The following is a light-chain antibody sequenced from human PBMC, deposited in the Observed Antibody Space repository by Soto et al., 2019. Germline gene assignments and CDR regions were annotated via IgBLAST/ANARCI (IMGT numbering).Light chain of an antibody. J-gene: IGLJ3*02. Sequence: QSALTQPASVSGSPGQSITISCTGTSSDVGSYDYVSWYQQHPGKAPKLMIYEVSNRPSGISNRFSGSKSGNTASLTISGRQAEDEADYYCNSYTTSSTWVFGGGTKLTVL. CDR1: SSDVGSYDY. CDR3: NSYTTSSTWV. V-gene: IGLV2-14*01. CDR2: EVS.